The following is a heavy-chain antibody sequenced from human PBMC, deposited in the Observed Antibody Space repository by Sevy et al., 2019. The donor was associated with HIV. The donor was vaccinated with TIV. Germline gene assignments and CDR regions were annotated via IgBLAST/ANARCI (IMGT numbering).Heavy chain of an antibody. D-gene: IGHD1-26*01. CDR3: GKDNRIPEVPYSGSYCCDY. Sequence: GGSLRLSCAASGFTFSSYSMNWVRQAPGKGLEWVSSISSSSSTIYYADSVKGRFTISRNNASTSLYLQINSLRAEETAVYYCGKDNRIPEVPYSGSYCCDYWGQGTLVTVSS. CDR1: GFTFSSYS. V-gene: IGHV3-21*01. J-gene: IGHJ4*02. CDR2: ISSSSSTI.